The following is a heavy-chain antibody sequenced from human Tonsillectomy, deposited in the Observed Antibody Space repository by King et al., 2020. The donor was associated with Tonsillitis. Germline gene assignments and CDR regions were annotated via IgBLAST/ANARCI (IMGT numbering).Heavy chain of an antibody. D-gene: IGHD6-19*01. J-gene: IGHJ1*01. Sequence: QLVQSGPEVKKPGTSVKVSCKASGFTFTRSAMQWVRQARGQRLEWIGWIVVGSGNTNYAQKFQERVTITRDMSTSTAYMELSSLRSEDTAVYYCAAVGVAVAGSEFFQHWGQGTLVTVSS. CDR2: IVVGSGNT. CDR3: AAVGVAVAGSEFFQH. V-gene: IGHV1-58*02. CDR1: GFTFTRSA.